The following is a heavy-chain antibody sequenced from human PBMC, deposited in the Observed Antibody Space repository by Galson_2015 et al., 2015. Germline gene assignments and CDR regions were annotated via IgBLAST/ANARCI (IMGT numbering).Heavy chain of an antibody. CDR3: ARDFGPDSGGTSFGGNFRTYYDFWSGPPRDV. J-gene: IGHJ6*02. V-gene: IGHV5-51*01. Sequence: QSGAEVKKPGESLKISCKGSGYSFTSYWIGWVRQMPGKGLEWMGIIYPGDSDTRYSPSFQGQVTISADKSISTAYLQWSSLRSEDTAVYYCARDFGPDSGGTSFGGNFRTYYDFWSGPPRDVWGQGTTVTVSS. CDR1: GYSFTSYW. D-gene: IGHD3-3*01. CDR2: IYPGDSDT.